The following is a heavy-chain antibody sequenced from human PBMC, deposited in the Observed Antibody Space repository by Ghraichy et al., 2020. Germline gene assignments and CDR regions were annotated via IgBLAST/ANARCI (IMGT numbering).Heavy chain of an antibody. CDR2: IDWDDDK. Sequence: SGPTLVKPTQTLTLTCTFSGFSLSTSGMRVSWIRQPPGKALEWLARIDWDDDKFYSTSLKTRLTISKDTSKNQVVLTMTNMDPVDTATYYCARIGGYSYGSYYMDVWGKGTTVTVSS. CDR1: GFSLSTSGMR. D-gene: IGHD5-18*01. V-gene: IGHV2-70*04. CDR3: ARIGGYSYGSYYMDV. J-gene: IGHJ6*03.